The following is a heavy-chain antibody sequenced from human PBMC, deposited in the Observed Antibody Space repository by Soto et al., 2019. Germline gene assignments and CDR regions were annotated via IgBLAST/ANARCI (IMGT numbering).Heavy chain of an antibody. CDR1: GDSVSSNSAA. CDR2: TYYRSKWYN. Sequence: SQTLSLTCAISGDSVSSNSAAWNWIRQSPSRGLEWLGRTYYRSKWYNDYAVSVKSRITINPDTSKNQFSLQLNSVTPEDTAVYYCAREGYCSSTSCKTPSYWGKGTLVTVAS. CDR3: AREGYCSSTSCKTPSY. D-gene: IGHD2-2*01. V-gene: IGHV6-1*01. J-gene: IGHJ4*02.